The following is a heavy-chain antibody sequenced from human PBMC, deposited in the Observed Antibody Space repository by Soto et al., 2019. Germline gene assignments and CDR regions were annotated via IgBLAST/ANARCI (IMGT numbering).Heavy chain of an antibody. D-gene: IGHD3-3*01. CDR3: AKDTVALRFPWDYYYYYYYMDV. V-gene: IGHV3-9*01. J-gene: IGHJ6*03. CDR1: GFTFDDYA. CDR2: ISWNSGSI. Sequence: GGSLRLSCAASGFTFDDYAMHWVRQAPGKGLEWVSGISWNSGSIGYADSVKGRFTISRDNAKNSLYLQMNSLRAEDTALYYCAKDTVALRFPWDYYYYYYYMDVWGKGTTVTVSS.